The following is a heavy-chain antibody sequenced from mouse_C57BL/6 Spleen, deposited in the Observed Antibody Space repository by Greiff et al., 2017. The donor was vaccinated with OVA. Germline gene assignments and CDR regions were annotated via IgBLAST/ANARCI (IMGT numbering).Heavy chain of an antibody. CDR3: ARGGFYFDY. CDR2: INPNNGGT. Sequence: EVQLQQSGPELVKPGASVKISCKASGYTFTDYYMNWVKQSHGKSLEWIGDINPNNGGTSYNQKFKGKATLTVDKSSSTAYMELRSLTSEDSAGYYCARGGFYFDYWGQGTTLTVSS. J-gene: IGHJ2*01. V-gene: IGHV1-26*01. CDR1: GYTFTDYY.